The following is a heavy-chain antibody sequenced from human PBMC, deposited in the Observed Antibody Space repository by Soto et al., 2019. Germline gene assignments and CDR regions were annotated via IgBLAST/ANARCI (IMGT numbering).Heavy chain of an antibody. D-gene: IGHD3-22*01. V-gene: IGHV4-31*03. CDR1: GGSISSGGYY. J-gene: IGHJ4*02. Sequence: QVQLQESGPGLVKPSQTLSLTCTVSGGSISSGGYYWSWIRQHPGKGLEWIGYLYYSGNTYYNPSLKSRVTISVDTSKYQFSLKLTSVTAADTAVYYCARGHLRSGYSRWGQGTLVTVSS. CDR3: ARGHLRSGYSR. CDR2: LYYSGNT.